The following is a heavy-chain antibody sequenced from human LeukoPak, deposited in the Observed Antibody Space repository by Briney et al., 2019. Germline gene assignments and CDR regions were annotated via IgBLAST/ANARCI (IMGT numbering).Heavy chain of an antibody. D-gene: IGHD3-10*01. CDR1: GFSFSDYY. J-gene: IGHJ5*01. V-gene: IGHV3-11*01. CDR3: ARANGSGTYSAWFES. Sequence: GGSLRLSCAAYGFSFSDYYMSWVRQAPGKGPEWISSISHRDNSADYIESVKGRFTVSRDNAKESLYLQMNSLRVEDTAIYYCARANGSGTYSAWFESWGQGTLVTVSS. CDR2: ISHRDNSA.